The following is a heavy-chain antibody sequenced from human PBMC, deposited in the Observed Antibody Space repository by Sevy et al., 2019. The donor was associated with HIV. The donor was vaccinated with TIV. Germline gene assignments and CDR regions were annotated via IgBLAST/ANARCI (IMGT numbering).Heavy chain of an antibody. V-gene: IGHV3-21*01. Sequence: GGSLRLSCAASVFTFSSYSMNWVRQAPGKGLEWVSSISSSSSYIYYADSVKGRFTISRDNAKNSLYLQMNSLRAEDTAVYYCARDSKVEFTMVRGVIKVTNYYYGMDVWGQGTTVTVSS. CDR3: ARDSKVEFTMVRGVIKVTNYYYGMDV. J-gene: IGHJ6*02. D-gene: IGHD3-10*01. CDR2: ISSSSSYI. CDR1: VFTFSSYS.